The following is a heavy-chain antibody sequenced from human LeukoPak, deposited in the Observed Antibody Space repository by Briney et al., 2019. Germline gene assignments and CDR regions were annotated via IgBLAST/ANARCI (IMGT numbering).Heavy chain of an antibody. Sequence: ASAKVSCKASGYTFTSYDINWVRQAPGQGLEWMGWMNPNSGNTGYAQKFQGRVTITRNTSISTAYMELSSLRSEDTAVYYCARGPSTTYYYYMDVWGKGTTVTVSS. CDR3: ARGPSTTYYYYMDV. D-gene: IGHD2/OR15-2a*01. CDR2: MNPNSGNT. V-gene: IGHV1-8*03. J-gene: IGHJ6*03. CDR1: GYTFTSYD.